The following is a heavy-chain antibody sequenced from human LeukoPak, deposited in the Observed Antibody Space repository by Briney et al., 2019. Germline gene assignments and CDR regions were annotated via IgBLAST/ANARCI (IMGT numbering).Heavy chain of an antibody. CDR3: APNSGYSSGWFIG. J-gene: IGHJ4*02. Sequence: ASVKVSCKASGYTFTAEYLHWGRQAPGQGLEWMGWVNPNSGGRTYAQKFQGRVAMTSDTSINTAYMELETLTSDDTAVYYCAPNSGYSSGWFIGWGQGTLVIVSS. V-gene: IGHV1-2*02. D-gene: IGHD6-19*01. CDR2: VNPNSGGR. CDR1: GYTFTAEY.